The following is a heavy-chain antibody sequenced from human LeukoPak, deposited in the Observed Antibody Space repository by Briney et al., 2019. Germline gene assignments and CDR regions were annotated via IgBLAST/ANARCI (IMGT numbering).Heavy chain of an antibody. V-gene: IGHV3-33*01. D-gene: IGHD3-22*01. Sequence: GRSLRLSCAASGFTFSRFGMDWVRQAPGKGLEWVAVIWYDGSNKYYADSVKGRFTISRDNSKNTLYLEMNSLRAEDTAVYYCARDYYYDSSGYWDYYFDYWGQGTPVSVSS. CDR1: GFTFSRFG. J-gene: IGHJ4*02. CDR2: IWYDGSNK. CDR3: ARDYYYDSSGYWDYYFDY.